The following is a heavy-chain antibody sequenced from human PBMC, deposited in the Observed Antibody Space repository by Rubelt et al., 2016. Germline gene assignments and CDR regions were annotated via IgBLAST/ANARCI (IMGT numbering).Heavy chain of an antibody. V-gene: IGHV4-38-2*02. Sequence: GLVKPSETLSLTCTVSGFSISSGYLWGWIRQPPGKGLEWIGSISHSGTTNYNASLKSRVRISVDTSKNQFSLKLTSVTAADTAVYYGARRCCSNTGCFTVDYWGPGNLVTVS. D-gene: IGHD2-8*02. CDR2: ISHSGTT. CDR1: GFSISSGYL. CDR3: ARRCCSNTGCFTVDY. J-gene: IGHJ4*02.